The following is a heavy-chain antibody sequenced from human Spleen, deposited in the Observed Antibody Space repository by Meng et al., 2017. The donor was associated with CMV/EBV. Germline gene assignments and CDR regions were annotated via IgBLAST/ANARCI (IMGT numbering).Heavy chain of an antibody. CDR2: VNPDDSDT. V-gene: IGHV5-51*01. D-gene: IGHD6-13*01. CDR3: ARHQAQITAAGPFDP. Sequence: SGYRFTRYWIAWARQVHGKGLEWEGSVNPDDSDTRYSPSFQGQGTYSVDKSINTAYLQWSSLKASDTAMYCCARHQAQITAAGPFDPWGQGTLVTVSS. J-gene: IGHJ5*02. CDR1: GYRFTRYW.